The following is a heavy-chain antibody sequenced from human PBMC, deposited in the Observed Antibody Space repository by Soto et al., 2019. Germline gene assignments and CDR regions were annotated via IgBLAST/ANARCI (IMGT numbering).Heavy chain of an antibody. CDR1: GYSFTSYW. Sequence: GESLKISCKGSGYSFTSYWIGWVRQMPGKGLEWMGIIYPGDSDTRYSPSFQGQVTISADKSISTAYLQWSSLKASDTAMYYCARAEGIEPQWLSWHGWFDPWGKGTLVTVSS. CDR3: ARAEGIEPQWLSWHGWFDP. J-gene: IGHJ5*02. CDR2: IYPGDSDT. V-gene: IGHV5-51*01. D-gene: IGHD6-19*01.